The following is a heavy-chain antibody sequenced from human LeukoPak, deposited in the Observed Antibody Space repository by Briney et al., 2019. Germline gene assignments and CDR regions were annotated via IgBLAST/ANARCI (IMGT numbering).Heavy chain of an antibody. V-gene: IGHV3-11*04. D-gene: IGHD4-11*01. CDR1: GFTFSDYY. J-gene: IGHJ4*02. CDR2: ISANGITT. Sequence: GGSLRLSCAASGFTFSDYYMGWIRQAPGQGLEWISYISANGITTYYADSVKGRFTISRDNARNSLSLYMNFLRAEDTAVYYCASSLNTVIFSPYYFDYWGQGTLVTVSS. CDR3: ASSLNTVIFSPYYFDY.